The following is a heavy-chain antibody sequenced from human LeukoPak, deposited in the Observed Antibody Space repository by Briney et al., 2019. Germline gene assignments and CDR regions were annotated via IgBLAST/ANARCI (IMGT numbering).Heavy chain of an antibody. D-gene: IGHD3-10*01. J-gene: IGHJ4*02. CDR2: ISWNSGRM. CDR1: GFTFDDYA. V-gene: IGHV3-9*03. CDR3: AKDVNYSPSGTFDY. Sequence: PGRSLRLSCAASGFTFDDYAMHWVRQAPGKGLEWVSSISWNSGRMDYADSVKGRFTISRDNAKNSLYLQMNSLRVEDMALYYSAKDVNYSPSGTFDYWGQGTLVTVSS.